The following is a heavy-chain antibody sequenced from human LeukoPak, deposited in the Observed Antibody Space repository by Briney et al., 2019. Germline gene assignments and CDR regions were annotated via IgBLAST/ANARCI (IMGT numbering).Heavy chain of an antibody. CDR1: GYTFTSYG. J-gene: IGHJ5*02. Sequence: GASVKVSCKASGYTFTSYGISWVRQAPGQGLEWMGRISAYNGNTNYAQRLQGRVTMTTDTSTSTAYMELRSLRSDDTAVYYCAGVTTYYYDSSGFDPWGQGTLVTVSS. CDR2: ISAYNGNT. CDR3: AGVTTYYYDSSGFDP. V-gene: IGHV1-18*01. D-gene: IGHD3-22*01.